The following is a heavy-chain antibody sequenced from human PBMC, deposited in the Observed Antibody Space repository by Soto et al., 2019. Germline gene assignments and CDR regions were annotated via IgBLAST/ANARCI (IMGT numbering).Heavy chain of an antibody. D-gene: IGHD3-16*01. J-gene: IGHJ4*02. Sequence: QVQLVQSGPEVKKPGSTVRVACKTSGGSLSSNSLSWVRQAPGQGLEWMGRFIPVVGVVNYAQKFKGRVTISADTVTNTAYMELNSLASDDTAVYYYARLGRSADYWGQGTLVTVSS. CDR3: ARLGRSADY. V-gene: IGHV1-69*04. CDR2: FIPVVGVV. CDR1: GGSLSSNS.